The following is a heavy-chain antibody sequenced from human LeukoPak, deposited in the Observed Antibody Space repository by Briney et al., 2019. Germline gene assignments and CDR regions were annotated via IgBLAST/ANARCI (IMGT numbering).Heavy chain of an antibody. CDR1: GLTFSSYW. CDR3: ASRDQSCSGDTCYPIDY. CDR2: INREGSST. Sequence: GGSLRLSCAVSGLTFSSYWMHWVRQAPGKGLVWVSRINREGSSTSYADSVKGRFTISRDNAKNTLYLQMNSLRAEDTAVYYCASRDQSCSGDTCYPIDYWGQGTLVTVSS. D-gene: IGHD2-15*01. J-gene: IGHJ4*02. V-gene: IGHV3-74*01.